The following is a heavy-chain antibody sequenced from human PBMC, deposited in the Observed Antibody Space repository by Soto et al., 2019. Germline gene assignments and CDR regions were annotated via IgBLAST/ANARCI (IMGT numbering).Heavy chain of an antibody. V-gene: IGHV1-58*01. CDR1: GFTFTSSA. CDR3: AADKNYYDSSGYQDYYYGMDV. D-gene: IGHD3-22*01. Sequence: GASVKVSCKASGFTFTSSAVQWVRQARGQRLEWIGWIVVGSGNTNYAQKFQGRVTITRDMSTSTAYMELSSLRSEDTAVYYCAADKNYYDSSGYQDYYYGMDVWGQGTTVTVSS. CDR2: IVVGSGNT. J-gene: IGHJ6*02.